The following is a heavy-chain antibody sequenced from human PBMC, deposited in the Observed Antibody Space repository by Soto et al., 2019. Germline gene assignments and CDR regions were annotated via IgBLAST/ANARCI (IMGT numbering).Heavy chain of an antibody. CDR2: ISAYNGNT. V-gene: IGHV1-18*01. J-gene: IGHJ3*02. D-gene: IGHD3-22*01. CDR1: VYTFTSYG. Sequence: XSVKVSCKASVYTFTSYGISWVRQAPGQGLEWMGWISAYNGNTNYAQKLQGRVTMTTDTSTSTAYMELRSLRSDDTAVYYCARTLVVGDAFDIWGQGTMVTVSS. CDR3: ARTLVVGDAFDI.